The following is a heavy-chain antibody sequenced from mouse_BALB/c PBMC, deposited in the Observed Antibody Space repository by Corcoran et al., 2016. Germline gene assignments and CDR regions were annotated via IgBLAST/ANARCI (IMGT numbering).Heavy chain of an antibody. D-gene: IGHD1-3*01. J-gene: IGHJ3*01. CDR3: FNSWFAY. CDR2: INPYNDGT. V-gene: IGHV1S136*01. CDR1: GYTFTSYV. Sequence: EVQLQQSGPEMVKPGASVKMSCKASGYTFTSYVMHWVKQKPGQGLEWIGYINPYNDGTKYNEKFKGKATLTSDKSSSTAYMELSSLTSEDSAVYYCFNSWFAYWGQGTLVTVSA.